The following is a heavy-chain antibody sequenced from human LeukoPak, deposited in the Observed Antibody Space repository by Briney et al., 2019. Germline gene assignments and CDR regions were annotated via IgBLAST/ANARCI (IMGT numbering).Heavy chain of an antibody. V-gene: IGHV3-66*02. J-gene: IGHJ4*02. D-gene: IGHD1-26*01. CDR3: ARSWDARLNFDY. CDR2: IYSGGNT. Sequence: GGSLRLSCAASGFTINNNYMNWVRQAPGKGLEWASVIYSGGNTYYADSVKGRFTISRDNSKNTLYLQMNSLRAEDTAIYYCARSWDARLNFDYWGQGTLVTVSS. CDR1: GFTINNNY.